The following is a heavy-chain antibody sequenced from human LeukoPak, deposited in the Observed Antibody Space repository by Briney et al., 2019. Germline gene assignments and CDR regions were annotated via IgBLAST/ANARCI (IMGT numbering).Heavy chain of an antibody. CDR3: ARDIAYGGNSLDY. D-gene: IGHD4-23*01. J-gene: IGHJ4*02. Sequence: PSETLSLTCTVSGGSISSYYWSWIRQPAGKGLEWIGYVYYSGSINYNPSLKSRVTISVDTSKNQFSLKLSSVTAADTAVYYCARDIAYGGNSLDYWGQGTLVTVSS. V-gene: IGHV4-59*01. CDR1: GGSISSYY. CDR2: VYYSGSI.